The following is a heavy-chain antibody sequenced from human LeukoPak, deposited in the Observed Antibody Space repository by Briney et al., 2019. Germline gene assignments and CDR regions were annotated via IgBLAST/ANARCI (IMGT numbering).Heavy chain of an antibody. V-gene: IGHV3-21*01. CDR3: ARAYCSGGSCYPFDY. CDR2: ISSSSSYT. J-gene: IGHJ4*02. Sequence: GGSLRLSCAASGFTFSSYSMNWVRQAPGKGLEWVSSISSSSSYTYYADSVKGRFTISRDNAKNSLYLQMNSLRAEDTAVYYCARAYCSGGSCYPFDYRGQGTLVTVSS. D-gene: IGHD2-15*01. CDR1: GFTFSSYS.